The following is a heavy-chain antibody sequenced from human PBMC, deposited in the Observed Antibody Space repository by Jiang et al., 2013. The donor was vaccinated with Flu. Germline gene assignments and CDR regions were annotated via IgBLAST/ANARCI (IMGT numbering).Heavy chain of an antibody. CDR2: ISSSSSTI. D-gene: IGHD3-22*01. CDR1: GFTFSSYS. V-gene: IGHV3-48*02. CDR3: ARLTDSSGYYDYYYYGMDV. J-gene: IGHJ6*02. Sequence: QLLESGGGLVQPGGSLRLSCAASGFTFSSYSMNWVRQXPGKGLEWVSYISSSSSTIYYADSVKGRFTISRDNAKNSLYLQMNSLRDEDTAVYYCARLTDSSGYYDYYYYGMDVWGQGTTVTVSS.